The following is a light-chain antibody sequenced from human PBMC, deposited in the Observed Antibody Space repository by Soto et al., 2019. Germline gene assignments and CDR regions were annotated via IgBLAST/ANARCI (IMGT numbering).Light chain of an antibody. Sequence: QSVLTQPPSASGSPGQSVTISCTGTSSDVGGYNWVSWYQQHPGKAPKLMIYEVSKRPSGVPDRFSGSKSGNTASLTVSGLQAEDEADYYCSSYAGSNIPVVFGGGTKVTVL. CDR1: SSDVGGYNW. J-gene: IGLJ2*01. V-gene: IGLV2-8*01. CDR3: SSYAGSNIPVV. CDR2: EVS.